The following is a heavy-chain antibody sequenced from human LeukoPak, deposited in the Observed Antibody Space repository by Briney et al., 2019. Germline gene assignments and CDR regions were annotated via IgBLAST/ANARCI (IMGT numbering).Heavy chain of an antibody. CDR1: GFTFSSYS. CDR2: ISSSSSYI. CDR3: ARGGYCSSTSCFRFDP. J-gene: IGHJ5*02. D-gene: IGHD2-2*01. Sequence: GGSLRLSCVASGFTFSSYSMNWVRQAPGKGLEWVSSISSSSSYIYYADSVKGRFTISRDNAKNSLYLQMNSLRAEDTAVYYCARGGYCSSTSCFRFDPWGQGTLVTVSS. V-gene: IGHV3-21*01.